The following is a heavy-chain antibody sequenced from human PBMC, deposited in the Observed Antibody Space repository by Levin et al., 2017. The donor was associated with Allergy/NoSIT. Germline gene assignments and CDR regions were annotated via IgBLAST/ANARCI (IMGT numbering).Heavy chain of an antibody. CDR3: AKTTCSGYDSGVDY. V-gene: IGHV3-23*01. J-gene: IGHJ4*02. CDR1: GFTFSSYA. CDR2: ISGSGGST. D-gene: IGHD5-12*01. Sequence: GGSLRLSCAASGFTFSSYAMSWVRQAPGKGLEWVSAISGSGGSTYYADSVKGRFTISRDNSKNTLYLQMNSLRAEDTAVYYCAKTTCSGYDSGVDYWGQGTLVTVSS.